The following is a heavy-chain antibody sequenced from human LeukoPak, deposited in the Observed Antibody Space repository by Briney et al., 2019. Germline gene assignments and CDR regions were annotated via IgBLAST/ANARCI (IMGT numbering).Heavy chain of an antibody. Sequence: GASVKVSCKASGYTFTAYYIHWVRQAPGQGLEWMGWINPNSGGTNYAQNFQGRVTLTRDTSISTAYMELSRLRSDDTAVYYCARYSRGDAFDIWGQGTKVTVSS. CDR2: INPNSGGT. V-gene: IGHV1-2*02. J-gene: IGHJ3*02. D-gene: IGHD1-26*01. CDR3: ARYSRGDAFDI. CDR1: GYTFTAYY.